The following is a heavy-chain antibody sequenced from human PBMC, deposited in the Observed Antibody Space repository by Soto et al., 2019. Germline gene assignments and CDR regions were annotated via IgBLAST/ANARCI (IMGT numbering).Heavy chain of an antibody. V-gene: IGHV3-48*02. Sequence: GGSLRLSCAASGFTFSSYTMNWVRQAPGKGLEWISSISSSSSIIYYAESVKGRFTISRDNAKDSLYLQMNSLRDEDTAVYYCASAYYYDSSGYPGFDYWGQRTLVTVSS. CDR1: GFTFSSYT. D-gene: IGHD3-22*01. CDR2: ISSSSSII. CDR3: ASAYYYDSSGYPGFDY. J-gene: IGHJ4*02.